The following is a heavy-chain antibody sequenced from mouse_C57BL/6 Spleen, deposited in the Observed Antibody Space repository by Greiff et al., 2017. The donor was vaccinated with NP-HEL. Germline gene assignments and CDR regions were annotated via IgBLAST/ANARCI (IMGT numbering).Heavy chain of an antibody. CDR3: TRGGKNWAWFAY. CDR2: IDPETGGT. V-gene: IGHV1-15*01. D-gene: IGHD4-1*01. J-gene: IGHJ3*01. CDR1: GYTFTDYE. Sequence: QVQLQQSGAELVRPGASVTLSCKASGYTFTDYEMHWVKQTPVHGLEWIGAIDPETGGTAYNQKFKGKAILTADKSSSTAYMELRSLTSEDSAVYYCTRGGKNWAWFAYWGQGTLVTVSA.